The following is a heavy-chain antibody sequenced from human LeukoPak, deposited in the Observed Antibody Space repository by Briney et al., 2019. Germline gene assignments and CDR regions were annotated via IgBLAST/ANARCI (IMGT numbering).Heavy chain of an antibody. CDR2: INSDGSST. CDR1: GFTFSSYW. Sequence: PGGSLRLSCAASGFTFSSYWMHWVRQALGKGLVWVSRINSDGSSTSYADSVKGRFTISRDNAKNALYLQMNSLRAEDTAVYYCSTGGINDYYGSGSYFDYWGQGTLVTVSS. CDR3: STGGINDYYGSGSYFDY. J-gene: IGHJ4*02. D-gene: IGHD3-10*01. V-gene: IGHV3-74*01.